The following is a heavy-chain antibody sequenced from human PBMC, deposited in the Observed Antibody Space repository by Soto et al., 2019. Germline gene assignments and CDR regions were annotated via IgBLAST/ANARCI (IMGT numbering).Heavy chain of an antibody. CDR3: AKAGELHYDFWSGYHSVDS. V-gene: IGHV3-23*01. D-gene: IGHD3-3*01. CDR1: GFIFRSYA. CDR2: ISDSGSNI. J-gene: IGHJ4*02. Sequence: EVQLLDSGGGLVQPGGSLRLSCAASGFIFRSYAMSWVRQAPGKGLEWGSGISDSGSNIYYADSVKGRFTTSRDNSKNMLFLQMNSLRAEDTAVYYCAKAGELHYDFWSGYHSVDSWGQGTLVTVSS.